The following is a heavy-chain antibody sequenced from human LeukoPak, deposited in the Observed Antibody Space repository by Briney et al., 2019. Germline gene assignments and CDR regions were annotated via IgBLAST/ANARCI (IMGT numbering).Heavy chain of an antibody. J-gene: IGHJ4*02. Sequence: PGGSLRLSCAASGFTVSSNYMSWVRQAPGKGLEWVSVIYSGGSTYYADSVKGRFTISRDNSKNTLYLQMNSLRAEDTAVYYCARADYYDSSGLGYWGQGTLVTVSS. V-gene: IGHV3-53*05. CDR2: IYSGGST. CDR3: ARADYYDSSGLGY. D-gene: IGHD3-22*01. CDR1: GFTVSSNY.